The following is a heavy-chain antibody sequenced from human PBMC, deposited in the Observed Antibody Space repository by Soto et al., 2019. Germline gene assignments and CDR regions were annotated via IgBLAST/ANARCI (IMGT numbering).Heavy chain of an antibody. V-gene: IGHV1-18*01. Sequence: QVQLVQSGGEVRKPGASVKVSCKASGYTFTSHGISWVRQAPGQGLEWMGWISAYNGDTNYAQKLQGRVTVTTARSTSTAYMELRSLRSEDTAVYYCPRMVRVSNIVYYPYIDVWGKWTTVTVSS. CDR3: PRMVRVSNIVYYPYIDV. D-gene: IGHD3-10*01. CDR2: ISAYNGDT. J-gene: IGHJ6*03. CDR1: GYTFTSHG.